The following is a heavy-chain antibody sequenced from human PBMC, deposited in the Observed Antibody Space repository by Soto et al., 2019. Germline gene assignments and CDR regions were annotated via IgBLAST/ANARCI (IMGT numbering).Heavy chain of an antibody. CDR3: ARDTPPTDF. V-gene: IGHV1-18*01. CDR2: SSAYNTNT. CDR1: GYTFTSYH. Sequence: QVQLVQSGAEVKKPGASVKVYCKTSGYTFTSYHISWVRQAPEQGLGWMGWSSAYNTNTNYAQKFQGRVTTTTDTLTSTAYMELRSLRSDDTAVYYCARDTPPTDFWGQGTLFT. J-gene: IGHJ4*02.